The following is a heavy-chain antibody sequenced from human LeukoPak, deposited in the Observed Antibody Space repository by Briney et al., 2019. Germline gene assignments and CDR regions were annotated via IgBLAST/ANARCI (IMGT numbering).Heavy chain of an antibody. CDR2: INPSGGST. V-gene: IGHV1-46*01. J-gene: IGHJ4*02. D-gene: IGHD1-26*01. CDR3: ARGASVGATGYFDY. Sequence: ASVKVSCKASGYTLTSYYMHWVRQAPGQGRDWMGIINPSGGSTSYAQKFQGRVTMPRDTSTSTVSMELSSLRSEDTAVYYCARGASVGATGYFDYWGQGTLVTVSS. CDR1: GYTLTSYY.